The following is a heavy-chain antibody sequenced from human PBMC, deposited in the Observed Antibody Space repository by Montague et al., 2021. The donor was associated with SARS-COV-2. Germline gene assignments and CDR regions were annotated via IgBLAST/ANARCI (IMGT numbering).Heavy chain of an antibody. J-gene: IGHJ4*02. CDR1: GGPISGSSDY. CDR2: VDYSGNT. V-gene: IGHV4-39*01. CDR3: ARREYSYGWGD. Sequence: SETLSLTCTVTGGPISGSSDYWGWIRQSPGKGLEWIASVDYSGNTYYSPSLKSRLTIFVDTSKNQFSLKLNSVTAADTALYYCARREYSYGWGDWGQGTLVTVSS. D-gene: IGHD5-18*01.